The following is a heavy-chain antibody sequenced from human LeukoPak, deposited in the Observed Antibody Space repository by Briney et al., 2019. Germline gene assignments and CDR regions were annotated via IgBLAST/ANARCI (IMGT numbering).Heavy chain of an antibody. V-gene: IGHV3-30*18. D-gene: IGHD6-19*01. CDR3: AKSIAVAGFFDY. CDR2: ISYDGSNK. CDR1: GFTFSSYG. Sequence: GGSLRLSCAASGFTFSSYGMHWVRQAPGKGLEWVAVISYDGSNKYYADSVKGRFTISRDNSKNTLYLQMNSLRAEDTAVYYCAKSIAVAGFFDYWGQGTLATVSS. J-gene: IGHJ4*02.